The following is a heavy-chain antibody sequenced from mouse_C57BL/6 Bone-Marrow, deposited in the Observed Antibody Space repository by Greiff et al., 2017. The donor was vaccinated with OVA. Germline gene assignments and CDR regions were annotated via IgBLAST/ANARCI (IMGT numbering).Heavy chain of an antibody. CDR1: GYTFTSYW. J-gene: IGHJ3*01. CDR2: IYPSSGST. D-gene: IGHD2-3*01. Sequence: QVQLQQPGAELVKPGASVKLSCKASGYTFTSYWIPWVKQRPGQGLEWIGDIYPSSGSTNYNEKFKSKATLTVDTSSSTAYMQHSSLTSEESAVYECAISGYFPFAYWGQGTLVTVSA. CDR3: AISGYFPFAY. V-gene: IGHV1-55*01.